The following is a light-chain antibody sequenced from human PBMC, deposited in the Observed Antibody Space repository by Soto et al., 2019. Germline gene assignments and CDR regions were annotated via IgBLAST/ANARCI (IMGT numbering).Light chain of an antibody. V-gene: IGLV2-18*01. J-gene: IGLJ3*02. CDR2: EVS. CDR3: SLYTGRTTWV. CDR1: STDFVSYNR. Sequence: QSALTQPPSVSGSPGQSVTISCTGTSTDFVSYNRVSWYQQPPGTAPKLMIYEVSKRPSGVPDRFSGSKSGNTASLTISGLQAADEADYYCSLYTGRTTWVFGGGTQLTVL.